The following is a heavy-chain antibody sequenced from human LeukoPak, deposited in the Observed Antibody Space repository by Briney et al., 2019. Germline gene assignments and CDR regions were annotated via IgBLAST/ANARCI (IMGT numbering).Heavy chain of an antibody. J-gene: IGHJ6*03. CDR1: GYTFTSYG. CDR3: ARGELLWFGELLPLWNTPKGYYMDV. D-gene: IGHD3-10*01. Sequence: ASVKVSCKASGYTFTSYGISWVRQAPGQGLEWMGWISAYNGNTNYAQKLQGRVTMTTDTSTSTAYMELRSLRSDDTAVYYCARGELLWFGELLPLWNTPKGYYMDVWGKGTTVTISS. CDR2: ISAYNGNT. V-gene: IGHV1-18*01.